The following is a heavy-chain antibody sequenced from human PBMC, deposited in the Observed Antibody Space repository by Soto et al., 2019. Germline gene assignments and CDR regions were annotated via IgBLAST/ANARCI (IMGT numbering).Heavy chain of an antibody. D-gene: IGHD6-13*01. J-gene: IGHJ5*02. CDR3: ATIIIPGTRHYDFDP. Sequence: SETLSLTCSVSGGSIGSVGNYWAWIRQAPGKGLGWIGSVYYVGSPFYNPSLKSRVTMSIDTTKNQFSLNLTSVTATDTAVYYCATIIIPGTRHYDFDPRGQGISVTVSS. CDR2: VYYVGSP. CDR1: GGSIGSVGNY. V-gene: IGHV4-39*01.